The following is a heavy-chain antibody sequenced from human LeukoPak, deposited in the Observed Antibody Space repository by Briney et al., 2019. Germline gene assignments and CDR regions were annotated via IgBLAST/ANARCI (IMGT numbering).Heavy chain of an antibody. J-gene: IGHJ4*02. Sequence: GGSLRLSCAASGFTFSSYSMNWVRQAPGKGLEWVACISSSSSYIYYADSVKGRFTISRDNAKNSLYLQMNSLRAEDTAVYYCARGDPYGDYGVPSDYWGQGTLVTVSS. CDR3: ARGDPYGDYGVPSDY. D-gene: IGHD4-17*01. V-gene: IGHV3-21*01. CDR1: GFTFSSYS. CDR2: ISSSSSYI.